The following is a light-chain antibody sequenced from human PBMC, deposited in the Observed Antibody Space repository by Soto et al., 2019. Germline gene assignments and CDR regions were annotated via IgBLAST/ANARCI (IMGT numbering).Light chain of an antibody. CDR2: NVY. J-gene: IGLJ1*01. V-gene: IGLV2-14*03. CDR3: SAYTVSRTYV. Sequence: QSVLTEPASVSGSPGQSITISFAGTSSDVGAYNFVSCHQQHPGKAPKLMIYNVYDRPSGISYRFSGSKSGNTASLTISGLQGEDEADYYCSAYTVSRTYVFGTGTKVTVL. CDR1: SSDVGAYNF.